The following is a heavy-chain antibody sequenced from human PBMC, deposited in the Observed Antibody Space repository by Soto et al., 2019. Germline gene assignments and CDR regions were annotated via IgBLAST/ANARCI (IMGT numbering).Heavy chain of an antibody. V-gene: IGHV3-30*18. CDR2: ISYDGSNK. CDR1: GFTFSSYG. CDR3: AKDNPWGNYHSH. J-gene: IGHJ4*02. Sequence: GGSLRLSCAASGFTFSSYGMHWVRQAPGKGLEWVAVISYDGSNKYYADSVKGRFTISRDNSKNTLYLQMNSLRAEDTAVYYCAKDNPWGNYHSHWGQGTLVTVSS. D-gene: IGHD3-22*01.